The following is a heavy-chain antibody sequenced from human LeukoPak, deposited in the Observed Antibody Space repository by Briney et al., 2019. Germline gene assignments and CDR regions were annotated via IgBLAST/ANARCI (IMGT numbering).Heavy chain of an antibody. V-gene: IGHV3-48*02. D-gene: IGHD6-13*01. Sequence: PGGSLGLSCAASGFTFSSYSLNWVRQAPGKGLEWVSHISSSSSTIYYGDSVKGRFTISRDNAKNSLYLQMNSLRDEDTAVYYCARERDSSSWYAFDIWGQGTMVTVSS. CDR2: ISSSSSTI. CDR3: ARERDSSSWYAFDI. J-gene: IGHJ3*02. CDR1: GFTFSSYS.